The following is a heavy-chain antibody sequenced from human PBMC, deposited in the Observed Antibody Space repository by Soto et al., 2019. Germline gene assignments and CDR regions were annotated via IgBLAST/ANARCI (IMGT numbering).Heavy chain of an antibody. V-gene: IGHV3-23*01. CDR3: AKRRGAGGHFDY. D-gene: IGHD2-15*01. CDR1: GFTFSSYS. CDR2: VSIGGST. Sequence: GGSLRLSCAASGFTFSSYSIGWVRQGPGKGLEWVAVVSIGGSTHYADSVRGRFTISRDNSKNTLSLQMNSLTAEDTAVYFCAKRRGAGGHFDYWGQGALVTVSS. J-gene: IGHJ4*02.